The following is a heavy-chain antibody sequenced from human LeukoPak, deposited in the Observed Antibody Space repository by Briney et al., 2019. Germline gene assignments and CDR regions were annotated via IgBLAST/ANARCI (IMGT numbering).Heavy chain of an antibody. V-gene: IGHV3-48*03. J-gene: IGHJ4*02. CDR1: GFTFSSYE. CDR2: ISSSGSTI. Sequence: GGSLRLSCAASGFTFSSYEMNWVRQAPGKGLEWVSYISSSGSTIYYADSVKGRFTISRDNAKNSLYLQMNSLRAEDTAVYYCARSLSSSFDYWGQGTLVTVSS. D-gene: IGHD2-2*01. CDR3: ARSLSSSFDY.